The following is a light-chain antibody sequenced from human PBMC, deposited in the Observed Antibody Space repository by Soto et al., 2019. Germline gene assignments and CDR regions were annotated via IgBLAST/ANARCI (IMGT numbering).Light chain of an antibody. V-gene: IGKV1-13*02. Sequence: IQMTQSPSSLFASVGDRVTVTCRASQTINSFLAWYQQKPGKAPKLLIYAASSLQTGVPSRFSGSGSATDFTLTINSLQPEDFATYYCQQTDSYPSTFGGGTKVEI. J-gene: IGKJ4*01. CDR3: QQTDSYPST. CDR2: AAS. CDR1: QTINSF.